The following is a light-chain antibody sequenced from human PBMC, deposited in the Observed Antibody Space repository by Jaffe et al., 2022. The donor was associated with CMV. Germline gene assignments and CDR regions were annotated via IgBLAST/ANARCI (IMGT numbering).Light chain of an antibody. CDR3: QQYDSWPTS. CDR2: GAS. V-gene: IGKV3-15*01. J-gene: IGKJ4*01. Sequence: EIVMTQSPATLSVSPGERATLSCRASQSVSSNLAWYQQKPGQAPRLLIYGASARATGIPARFRGTGSGTVFTLTISSLQSEDLAVYYCQQYDSWPTSFGGGARVEIK. CDR1: QSVSSN.